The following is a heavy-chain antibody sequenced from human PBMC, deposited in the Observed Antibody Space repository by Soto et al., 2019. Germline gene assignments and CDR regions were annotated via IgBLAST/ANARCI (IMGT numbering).Heavy chain of an antibody. CDR1: GFTFSSYW. V-gene: IGHV3-74*01. J-gene: IGHJ6*02. CDR2: INSDGSST. CDR3: ARYSSSWYSYYYYGMDV. D-gene: IGHD6-13*01. Sequence: GGSLRLSCAASGFTFSSYWMHWVRQAPGKGLVWVSRINSDGSSTSYADSVKGRFTISRDNAKNTLYLQMNSLRAEDTAVYYCARYSSSWYSYYYYGMDVWGQGTTVTVSS.